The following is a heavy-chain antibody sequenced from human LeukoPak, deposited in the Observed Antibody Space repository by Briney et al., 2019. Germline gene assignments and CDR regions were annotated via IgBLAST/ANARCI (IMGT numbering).Heavy chain of an antibody. J-gene: IGHJ3*02. V-gene: IGHV3-23*01. D-gene: IGHD3-22*01. CDR3: ARKYYFDNTVATDAFDI. Sequence: GGSLRLSCAASGFTFSSYAMSWVRQAPEKGLEWVSTISGSGGSTYYADSVKGRFTISRDNSKNTLYLQMNSLRAEDTAVYYCARKYYFDNTVATDAFDIWGRGTMVTVSS. CDR1: GFTFSSYA. CDR2: ISGSGGST.